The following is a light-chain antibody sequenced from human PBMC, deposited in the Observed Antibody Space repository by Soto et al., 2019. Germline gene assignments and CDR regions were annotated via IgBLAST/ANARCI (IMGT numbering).Light chain of an antibody. CDR3: QQYNNWPPIT. V-gene: IGKV3-11*01. CDR2: DTS. J-gene: IGKJ5*01. Sequence: EIVLTHSPATLSLSPCERATLSWRASQSVGSFLAWYQQKPGQAPRLLIYDTSIRATGIPARFSGSGSGTDFTLTISSLQSEDFGVYYCQQYNNWPPITFGQGTRLE. CDR1: QSVGSF.